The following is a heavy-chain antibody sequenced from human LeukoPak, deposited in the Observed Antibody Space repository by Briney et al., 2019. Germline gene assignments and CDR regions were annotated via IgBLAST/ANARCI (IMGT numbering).Heavy chain of an antibody. J-gene: IGHJ4*02. V-gene: IGHV4-59*01. CDR1: GGSISSYY. D-gene: IGHD3-9*01. CDR2: IYYSGST. Sequence: PSETLSLTCTVSGGSISSYYWSWIRQPPGKGLEWIGYIYYSGSTNYNPSLKSRVTISEDTSKNQFSLKLSSVTAADTAVYYCASLNDILTGYAYFDYWGQGTLVTVSS. CDR3: ASLNDILTGYAYFDY.